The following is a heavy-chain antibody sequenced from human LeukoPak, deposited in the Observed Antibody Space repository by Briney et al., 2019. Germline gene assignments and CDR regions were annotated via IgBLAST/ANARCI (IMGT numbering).Heavy chain of an antibody. D-gene: IGHD3-9*01. CDR2: IYYSGST. J-gene: IGHJ4*02. CDR1: GGSISSSSYY. Sequence: PSETLSLTYTVSGGSISSSSYYWGWIRQPPGKGLEWIGSIYYSGSTYYNPSLKSRVTISVDTSKNQFSLKLSSVTAADTAVYYCARASLYDILTGYGSFDYWGQGTLVTVSS. V-gene: IGHV4-39*01. CDR3: ARASLYDILTGYGSFDY.